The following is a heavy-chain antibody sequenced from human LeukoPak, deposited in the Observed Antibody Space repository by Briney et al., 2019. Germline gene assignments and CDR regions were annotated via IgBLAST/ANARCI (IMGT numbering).Heavy chain of an antibody. CDR1: GYTSTNYG. CDR2: ISVYNGNT. J-gene: IGHJ6*02. CDR3: ARGCGDYDFWSGYLYYYYGMDV. Sequence: ASVKVSYKASGYTSTNYGISWVRQAPGQGLEWMGWISVYNGNTNFAQKLQGRVTLTTDTSTGTAYMELRSLRSDDTAVYYCARGCGDYDFWSGYLYYYYGMDVWGQGTTVTVSS. D-gene: IGHD3-3*01. V-gene: IGHV1-18*01.